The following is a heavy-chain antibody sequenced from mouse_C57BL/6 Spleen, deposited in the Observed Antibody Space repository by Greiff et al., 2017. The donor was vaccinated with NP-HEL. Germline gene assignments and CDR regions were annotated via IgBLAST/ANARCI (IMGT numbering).Heavy chain of an antibody. J-gene: IGHJ1*03. D-gene: IGHD1-1*01. V-gene: IGHV5-9*01. Sequence: EVQLQESGGGLVKPGGSLKLSCAASGFTFSSYTMSWVRQTPEKRLEWVATISGGGGNTYYPDSVKGRFTISRDNAKNTLYLQMSSLRSEDTALYYGARRAYYGSSFYWYFDVWGTGTTVTVSS. CDR3: ARRAYYGSSFYWYFDV. CDR1: GFTFSSYT. CDR2: ISGGGGNT.